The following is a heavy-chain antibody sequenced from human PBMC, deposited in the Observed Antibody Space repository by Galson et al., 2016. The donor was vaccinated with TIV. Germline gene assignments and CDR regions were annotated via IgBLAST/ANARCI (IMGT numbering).Heavy chain of an antibody. V-gene: IGHV2-70*11. J-gene: IGHJ4*02. CDR3: ARISGYYDHSGHFIPRSSDY. CDR1: GFSLNTDGMC. CDR2: IDWVDDK. D-gene: IGHD3-22*01. Sequence: PALVKPTQTLTLTCTFSGFSLNTDGMCVNRIRQPPGKALEWLARIDWVDDKSYTSSLKTRLTISKDTSKNQVVLRMTNMDPVDTATYYCARISGYYDHSGHFIPRSSDYWGQGTPVTVSS.